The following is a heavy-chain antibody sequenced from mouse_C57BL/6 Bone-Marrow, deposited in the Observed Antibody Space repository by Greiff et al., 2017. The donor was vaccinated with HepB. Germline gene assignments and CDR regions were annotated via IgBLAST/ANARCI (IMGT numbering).Heavy chain of an antibody. V-gene: IGHV1-64*01. J-gene: IGHJ4*01. CDR1: GYTFTSYW. CDR2: IHPNSGST. CDR3: ARSYDGYYTYYAMDY. D-gene: IGHD2-3*01. Sequence: LQEPGAELVKPGASVKLSCKASGYTFTSYWMHWVKQRPGQGLEWIGMIHPNSGSTNYNEKFKSKATLTVDKSSSTAYMQLSSLTSEDSAVYYCARSYDGYYTYYAMDYWGQGTSVTVSS.